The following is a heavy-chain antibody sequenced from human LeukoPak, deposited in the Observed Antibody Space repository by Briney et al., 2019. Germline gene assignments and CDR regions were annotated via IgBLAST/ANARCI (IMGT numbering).Heavy chain of an antibody. CDR1: GGSISSYY. CDR2: IYYSGNS. CDR3: ATRSTGVAATFDS. Sequence: KSSETLSLTCTVSGGSISSYYWSWIRQPPGKGLEWIGYIYYSGNSNYNPSLKSRVTISADTSKNEFSPKLSSVTAADTAIYYCATRSTGVAATFDSWGQGALVTVSS. V-gene: IGHV4-59*01. D-gene: IGHD2-15*01. J-gene: IGHJ4*02.